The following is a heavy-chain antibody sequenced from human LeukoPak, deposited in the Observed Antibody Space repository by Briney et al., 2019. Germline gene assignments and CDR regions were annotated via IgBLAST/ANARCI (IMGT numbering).Heavy chain of an antibody. J-gene: IGHJ6*02. CDR3: ARGSPLWFGEFTKYYYGMDV. CDR1: GGTFSSYA. D-gene: IGHD3-10*01. CDR2: IIPIFGTA. V-gene: IGHV1-69*13. Sequence: SVKVSCKASGGTFSSYAISWVRQAPGQGLEWMGGIIPIFGTANYAQKFQGRVTITADESTSTAYMELSSLRSEDTAVYYCARGSPLWFGEFTKYYYGMDVWGQGTTVTVSS.